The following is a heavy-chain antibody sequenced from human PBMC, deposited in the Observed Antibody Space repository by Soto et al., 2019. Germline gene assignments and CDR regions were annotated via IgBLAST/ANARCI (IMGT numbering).Heavy chain of an antibody. CDR1: GGSVSSGTYY. Sequence: PSETLSLTCIVSGGSVSSGTYYWSWIRQPPGQGLEWIGYINSGTTNYNPSLKSRVSISVDTSKNHVSLNLGAVTAADTAVYYCARDIEWLVLDYWGQGTLVTVSS. J-gene: IGHJ4*02. D-gene: IGHD6-19*01. V-gene: IGHV4-61*03. CDR3: ARDIEWLVLDY. CDR2: INSGTT.